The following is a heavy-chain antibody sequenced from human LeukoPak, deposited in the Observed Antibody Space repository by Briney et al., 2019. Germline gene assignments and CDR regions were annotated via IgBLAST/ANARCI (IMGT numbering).Heavy chain of an antibody. V-gene: IGHV3-33*01. CDR2: IWNDGSNK. J-gene: IGHJ4*02. CDR3: ARASGPFDY. CDR1: GFTFSTYG. Sequence: GGSLRLSCAASGFTFSTYGMHWVRQAPGKGLEWVAVIWNDGSNKYNADSVKGRFTISRDNSKNTLYLQMNSLRAEDTAVYSCARASGPFDYWGQGTLVTVSS. D-gene: IGHD3-10*01.